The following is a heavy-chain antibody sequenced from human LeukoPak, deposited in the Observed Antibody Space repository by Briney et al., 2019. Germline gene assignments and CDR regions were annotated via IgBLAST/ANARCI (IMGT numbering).Heavy chain of an antibody. CDR3: ARSDLGTITAGPFSY. CDR1: GYTFTNYG. V-gene: IGHV1-18*01. Sequence: ASVKVSCKASGYTFTNYGITWVRQAPGQGLEWMGRISGYQGSTKYAQNFQGRVTMTIDTSTSTAYMDLRSLRSVDTAIYFCARSDLGTITAGPFSYWGQGTLVAVSS. D-gene: IGHD5-24*01. J-gene: IGHJ4*02. CDR2: ISGYQGST.